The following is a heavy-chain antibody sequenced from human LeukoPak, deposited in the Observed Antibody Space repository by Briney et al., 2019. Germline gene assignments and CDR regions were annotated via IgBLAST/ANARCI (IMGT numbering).Heavy chain of an antibody. Sequence: GESLKISCAASGFTFSSYSMHWVRQGPGKGLEWVAVISYDGSNKYYADSVKGRFTISRDNSKNTLYLQMNSLRAEDTAVYYCVRDSGWYSDYWGQGTLVTVSS. CDR1: GFTFSSYS. CDR2: ISYDGSNK. V-gene: IGHV3-30-3*01. D-gene: IGHD6-19*01. J-gene: IGHJ4*02. CDR3: VRDSGWYSDY.